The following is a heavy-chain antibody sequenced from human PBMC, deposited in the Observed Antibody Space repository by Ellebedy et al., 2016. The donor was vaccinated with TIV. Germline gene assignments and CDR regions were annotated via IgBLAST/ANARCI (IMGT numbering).Heavy chain of an antibody. CDR3: ARDFQGGYTFGSELDY. CDR2: IKEDGSEK. D-gene: IGHD5-18*01. V-gene: IGHV3-7*01. J-gene: IGHJ4*02. CDR1: GFTFSSYW. Sequence: GESLKISCVGSGFTFSSYWMSWVRQAPGKGLEWVANIKEDGSEKDYVDSVRGRLTVSRDNAKNSLYLQMNSLTVDDTAVYYCARDFQGGYTFGSELDYWGQGTLVTVSS.